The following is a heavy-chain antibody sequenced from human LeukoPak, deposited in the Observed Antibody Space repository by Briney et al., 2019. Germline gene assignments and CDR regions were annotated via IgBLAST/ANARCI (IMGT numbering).Heavy chain of an antibody. J-gene: IGHJ4*02. CDR2: ISSSSSYI. D-gene: IGHD6-6*01. V-gene: IGHV3-21*01. CDR3: ARDDGAARCPDY. CDR1: GFTFSSYA. Sequence: GGSLRLSCAASGFTFSSYAMSWVRQAPGKGLEWVSSISSSSSYIYYADSVKGRFTISRDNAKNSLYLQMNSLRAEDTAVYYCARDDGAARCPDYWGQGTLVTVSS.